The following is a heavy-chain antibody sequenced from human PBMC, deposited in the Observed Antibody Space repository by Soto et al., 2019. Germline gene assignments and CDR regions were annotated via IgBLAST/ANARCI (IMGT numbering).Heavy chain of an antibody. CDR1: GFTFTSSA. Sequence: QMQLVQSGPEVKKPGTSVKVSCKASGFTFTSSAMQWVRQARGQRLEWIGWIVVGSGNTNYAQKFQERVTITRDMSTSTAYMELSSLRSEDTAVYYCAAVPYCSGGSCYSNYYYGMDVWGQGTTVTVSS. D-gene: IGHD2-15*01. J-gene: IGHJ6*02. V-gene: IGHV1-58*02. CDR3: AAVPYCSGGSCYSNYYYGMDV. CDR2: IVVGSGNT.